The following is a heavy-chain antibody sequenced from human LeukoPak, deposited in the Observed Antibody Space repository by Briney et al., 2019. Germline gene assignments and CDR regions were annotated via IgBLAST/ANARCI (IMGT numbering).Heavy chain of an antibody. Sequence: SVKVSCKASGYTFTGYYMHWVRQAPAQGLEWMGWINPNSGGTTYAQKFQGRVTMTRDTSISTAYMELSRLRSDDTAVYYCARVDGLQWLPFDYWGQGTLVTVSS. CDR3: ARVDGLQWLPFDY. CDR1: GYTFTGYY. D-gene: IGHD6-19*01. V-gene: IGHV1-2*02. J-gene: IGHJ4*02. CDR2: INPNSGGT.